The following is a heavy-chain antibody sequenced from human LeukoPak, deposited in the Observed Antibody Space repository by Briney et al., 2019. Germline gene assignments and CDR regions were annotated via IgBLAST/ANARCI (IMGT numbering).Heavy chain of an antibody. J-gene: IGHJ4*02. V-gene: IGHV3-30*03. CDR1: GFTFSSYG. CDR2: MSYDGNNK. CDR3: ARDAPSLGGDYDPNFDY. D-gene: IGHD4-17*01. Sequence: GGSLRLSCAASGFTFSSYGMQWVRQAPGKGLEWVAAMSYDGNNKYYADSVKGRFTISRDNSKSTLYLQMNSLRAEDTAVYYCARDAPSLGGDYDPNFDYWGQGTLVTVSS.